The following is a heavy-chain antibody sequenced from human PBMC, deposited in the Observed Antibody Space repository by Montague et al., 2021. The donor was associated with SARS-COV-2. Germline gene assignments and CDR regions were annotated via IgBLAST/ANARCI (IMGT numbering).Heavy chain of an antibody. CDR2: ISNDGTKL. J-gene: IGHJ6*02. Sequence: SLRLSCAASGFTFTTYAMHWVRQAPGKGLEWMAVISNDGTKLYYAASLKGRFTISRYNSKHTLYLHLNRLRAEDTALYHCARGLFYIRNYYYYYGMDVWGQGTTVTVSS. D-gene: IGHD1-1*01. V-gene: IGHV3-30*04. CDR1: GFTFTTYA. CDR3: ARGLFYIRNYYYYYGMDV.